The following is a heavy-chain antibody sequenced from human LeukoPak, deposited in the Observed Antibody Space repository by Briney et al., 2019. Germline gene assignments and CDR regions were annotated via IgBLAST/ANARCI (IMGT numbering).Heavy chain of an antibody. Sequence: SETLSLTCAVSGGSFSGHYWSWIRQSPGEGLEWIGEIDHSGNTNYNPSLKGRLTISVDTSKSQFSLRLSSVTAADTAVYFCAREQQQLGGYYYYYYMDVWGKGTTVTVSS. CDR2: IDHSGNT. CDR1: GGSFSGHY. D-gene: IGHD6-13*01. V-gene: IGHV4-34*01. CDR3: AREQQQLGGYYYYYYMDV. J-gene: IGHJ6*03.